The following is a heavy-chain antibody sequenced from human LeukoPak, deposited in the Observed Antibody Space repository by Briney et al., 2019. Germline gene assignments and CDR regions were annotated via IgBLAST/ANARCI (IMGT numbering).Heavy chain of an antibody. CDR2: IYDSGAT. CDR1: GDSINRYL. D-gene: IGHD2-15*01. V-gene: IGHV4-4*07. CDR3: ARQSDSGGYFEY. J-gene: IGHJ4*01. Sequence: SETLSLTCTVSGDSINRYLWTWIRQPAGRGLEWIGRIYDSGATNYKPSLKSRVSMSVETPKNQFSLRLSSVTAADTAVYYCARQSDSGGYFEYWGQGIRVTVSS.